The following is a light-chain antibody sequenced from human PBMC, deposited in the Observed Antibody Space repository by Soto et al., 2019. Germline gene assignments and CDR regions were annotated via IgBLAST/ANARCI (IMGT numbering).Light chain of an antibody. Sequence: QSVLTQPPSASGTPGQRVTISCSGSSSNIGSNPVTWYQHRPGSAPTLLIYISNHRPSGVPDRFSGSTSGTSASLAISGLQSEDEAVYYCAAWDDSLSGHWVFGGGTKRTVL. CDR2: ISN. V-gene: IGLV1-44*01. CDR3: AAWDDSLSGHWV. CDR1: SSNIGSNP. J-gene: IGLJ3*02.